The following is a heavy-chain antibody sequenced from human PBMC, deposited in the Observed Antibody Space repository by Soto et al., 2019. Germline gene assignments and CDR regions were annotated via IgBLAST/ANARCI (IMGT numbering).Heavy chain of an antibody. CDR3: AKEAYSGATSGAPFDY. CDR2: ILFDGSNQ. V-gene: IGHV3-30*18. CDR1: GFTFSSYG. Sequence: QVQLVESGGGVVQPGTSLRLSCAASGFTFSSYGMHWVRQAPGKGLERVAIILFDGSNQYYADSVKGRFTITRDNSKNTVYLQRNGLRAEDTAVCYCAKEAYSGATSGAPFDYWGQGTLVTVSS. D-gene: IGHD2-15*01. J-gene: IGHJ4*02.